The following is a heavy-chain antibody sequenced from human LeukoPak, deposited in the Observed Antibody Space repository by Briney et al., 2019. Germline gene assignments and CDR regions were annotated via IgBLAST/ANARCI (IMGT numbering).Heavy chain of an antibody. J-gene: IGHJ4*02. CDR2: IYYSGST. CDR3: ATGSYYNVGFDY. D-gene: IGHD3-10*01. V-gene: IGHV4-39*01. Sequence: SETLSLTCTVSGGSISSSSYYWGWIRQPPGKGLERIGSIYYSGSTYYNPSLKSRVTISVDTSKNQFSLKLSSVTAADTAVYYCATGSYYNVGFDYWGQGTLVTVSS. CDR1: GGSISSSSYY.